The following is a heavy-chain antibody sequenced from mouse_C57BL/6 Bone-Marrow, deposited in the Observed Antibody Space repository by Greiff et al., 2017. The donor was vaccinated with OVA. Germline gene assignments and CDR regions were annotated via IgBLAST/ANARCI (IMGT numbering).Heavy chain of an antibody. V-gene: IGHV10-1*01. Sequence: EVKLVESGGGLVQPKGSLKLSCAASGFSFNTYAMNWVRQAPGKGLEWVARIRSKSNNYATYYADSVKDRFTISRDDSESMLYLQMNNLKTEDTAMYYCVRPFITTVVAKRYYYAMDYWGQGTSVTVSS. CDR1: GFSFNTYA. J-gene: IGHJ4*01. CDR2: IRSKSNNYAT. D-gene: IGHD1-1*01. CDR3: VRPFITTVVAKRYYYAMDY.